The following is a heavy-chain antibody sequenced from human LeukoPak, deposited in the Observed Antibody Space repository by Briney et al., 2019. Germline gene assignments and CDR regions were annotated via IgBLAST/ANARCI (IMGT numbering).Heavy chain of an antibody. CDR2: ISAYNGNT. CDR1: GYTFTSYG. CDR3: ARSGEMDYYYDSSGYSSWFDP. J-gene: IGHJ5*02. Sequence: ASVKVSCKASGYTFTSYGISWVRQAPGQGLEWMGWISAYNGNTNYAQKLQGRVTMTTDTSTSTAYMELSGLRSEDTAVYYCARSGEMDYYYDSSGYSSWFDPWGQGTLVTVSS. V-gene: IGHV1-18*01. D-gene: IGHD3-22*01.